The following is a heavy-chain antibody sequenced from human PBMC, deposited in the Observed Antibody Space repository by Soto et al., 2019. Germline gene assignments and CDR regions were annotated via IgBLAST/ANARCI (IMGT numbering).Heavy chain of an antibody. Sequence: SETLGLNCDVCGGSCSGYFWRWIRQPPGKGLEWTGESNHSGSNNYNPSLKSLVTISVDTSKNQFSLKLSSVTAADTAVYYCAREGAVAGSQDFWGQGTLVAISS. CDR3: AREGAVAGSQDF. J-gene: IGHJ4*02. V-gene: IGHV4-34*01. CDR2: SNHSGSN. D-gene: IGHD6-19*01. CDR1: GGSCSGYF.